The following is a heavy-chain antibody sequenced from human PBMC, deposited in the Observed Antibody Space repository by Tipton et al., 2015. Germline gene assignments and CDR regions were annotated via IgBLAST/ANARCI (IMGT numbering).Heavy chain of an antibody. CDR2: MNPNTGNT. CDR3: ASSPALIYRSGWIDAFDM. CDR1: GYTFTSYD. D-gene: IGHD6-19*01. Sequence: QLVQSGPEVKKPGALVKVSCKASGYTFTSYDINWVRQATGQGLEWMGWMNPNTGNTGYAQKFQGRVTMTRNTSISTAYMELSSLRSEDTAVYYCASSPALIYRSGWIDAFDMWGQGTMVTVSS. V-gene: IGHV1-8*01. J-gene: IGHJ3*02.